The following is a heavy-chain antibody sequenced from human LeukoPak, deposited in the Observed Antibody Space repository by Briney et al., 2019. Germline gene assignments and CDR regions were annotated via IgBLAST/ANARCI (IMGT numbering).Heavy chain of an antibody. CDR2: INQDGSKE. Sequence: GGSLRLSCAASGFTFSSYWMSWVRQAPGKGLEWVANINQDGSKEYHVDSVKGRFTISRDNAKNSLYLHMSSLRAEDTAIYYCARGGGPGTVDNWGHGTLVTVSS. CDR3: ARGGGPGTVDN. J-gene: IGHJ4*01. V-gene: IGHV3-7*01. D-gene: IGHD3/OR15-3a*01. CDR1: GFTFSSYW.